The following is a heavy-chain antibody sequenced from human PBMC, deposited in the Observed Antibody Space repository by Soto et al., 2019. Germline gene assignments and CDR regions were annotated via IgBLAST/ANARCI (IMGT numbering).Heavy chain of an antibody. D-gene: IGHD5-18*01. CDR3: ARDHNYAFDY. J-gene: IGHJ4*02. CDR2: ISGSGGST. Sequence: GGSLRLSCAASGFTFSSYAMSWVRQAPGKGLEWVSAISGSGGSTYYADSVKGRFTISRDNSKNTLYLQMNSLRDEDTAVYYCARDHNYAFDYWGQGTLVTVSS. V-gene: IGHV3-23*01. CDR1: GFTFSSYA.